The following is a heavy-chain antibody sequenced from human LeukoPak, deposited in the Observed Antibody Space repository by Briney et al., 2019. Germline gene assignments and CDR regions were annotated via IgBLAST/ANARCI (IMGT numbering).Heavy chain of an antibody. Sequence: KSSETLSLTCAVYGGSFSGYYWSWIRQPPGKGLEGIGEINHSGSTNYNPSLKSRVTISVDTSKNQFSLKLSSVTAADTAVYYCARGRVDIVVVPAAIAYTSYYYYYGMDVWGQGTTVTVSS. V-gene: IGHV4-34*01. J-gene: IGHJ6*02. CDR1: GGSFSGYY. CDR3: ARGRVDIVVVPAAIAYTSYYYYYGMDV. CDR2: INHSGST. D-gene: IGHD2-2*02.